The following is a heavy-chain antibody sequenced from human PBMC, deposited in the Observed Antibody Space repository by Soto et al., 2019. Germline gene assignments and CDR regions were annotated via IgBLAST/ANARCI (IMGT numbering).Heavy chain of an antibody. V-gene: IGHV1-18*04. J-gene: IGHJ4*02. CDR1: GYTFTSYG. Sequence: ASVKVSCKASGYTFTSYGISWVRQAPGQGLEWMGWISAYNGNTNYAQGLQERVTITRDMSTSTAYMELSSLRSEDTAVYYCAVDYYDSSGLDYWGQGTLVTVSS. CDR2: ISAYNGNT. CDR3: AVDYYDSSGLDY. D-gene: IGHD3-22*01.